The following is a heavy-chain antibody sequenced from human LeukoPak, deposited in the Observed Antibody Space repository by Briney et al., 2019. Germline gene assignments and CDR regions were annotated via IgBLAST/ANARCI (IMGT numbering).Heavy chain of an antibody. CDR3: AKVPGYCSSTSCPSFYYYYYMDV. CDR1: GFTFSNYG. J-gene: IGHJ6*03. Sequence: GRSLRLSCAASGFTFSNYGMHWVRQAPGKGLEWVAVLSSDGRNKYYADSVKGRFTIFRDNSKNTLYLQMNSLRAEDTAVYYCAKVPGYCSSTSCPSFYYYYYMDVWGKGTTVTVSS. D-gene: IGHD2-2*01. V-gene: IGHV3-30*18. CDR2: LSSDGRNK.